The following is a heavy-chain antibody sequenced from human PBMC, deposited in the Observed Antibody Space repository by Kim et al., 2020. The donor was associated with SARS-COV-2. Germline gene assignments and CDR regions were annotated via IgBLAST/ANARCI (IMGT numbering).Heavy chain of an antibody. V-gene: IGHV3-11*01. Sequence: GGSLRLSCAASGFIFSDYYMSWIRQAPGKGLEWVSYISSSGTTIYYADSVKGRFTISRDNAKNSLYLQMNSLRAEDTAVYYCARDESYSSSADYWGQGTLVTVSS. D-gene: IGHD6-6*01. CDR3: ARDESYSSSADY. J-gene: IGHJ4*02. CDR1: GFIFSDYY. CDR2: ISSSGTTI.